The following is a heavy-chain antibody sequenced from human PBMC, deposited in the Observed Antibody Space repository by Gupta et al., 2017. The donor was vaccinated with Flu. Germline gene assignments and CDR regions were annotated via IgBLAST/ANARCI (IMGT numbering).Heavy chain of an antibody. CDR2: ITSSSGYI. D-gene: IGHD3-9*01. CDR3: VRADSTDFEWLSNGKFDY. J-gene: IGHJ4*02. CDR1: GFIFPDYR. V-gene: IGHV3-21*01. Sequence: EVQLVESGGGLVKPGGSLRLSCEASGFIFPDYRMNWVRQAPEKGLEWVSGITSSSGYIYYADSVRGRFTISRDNAKKSLYLQMDSLKVEDTAVYFCVRADSTDFEWLSNGKFDYWGQGILVTVSS.